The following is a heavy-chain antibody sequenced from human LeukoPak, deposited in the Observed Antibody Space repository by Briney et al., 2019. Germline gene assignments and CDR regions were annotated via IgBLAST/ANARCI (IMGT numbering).Heavy chain of an antibody. V-gene: IGHV3-30-3*01. CDR3: ARDRGYGVFYYYYYYGMDV. D-gene: IGHD4-17*01. CDR2: ISYDGSNK. J-gene: IGHJ6*02. CDR1: GFSFRSHW. Sequence: GGSLRLSCAASGFSFRSHWMHWVRQAPGKGLEWVAVISYDGSNKYYADSVKGRFTISRDNSKNTLYLQMNSLRAEDTAVYYCARDRGYGVFYYYYYYGMDVWGQGTTVTVSS.